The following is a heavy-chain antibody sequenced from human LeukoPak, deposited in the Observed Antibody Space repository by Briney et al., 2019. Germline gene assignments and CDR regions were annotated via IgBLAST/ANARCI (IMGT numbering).Heavy chain of an antibody. CDR2: INPHSGKT. CDR3: ARITMVRGAASGYYYYMDV. V-gene: IGHV1-8*01. J-gene: IGHJ6*03. D-gene: IGHD3-10*01. CDR1: GYPFRNYD. Sequence: ASVKVSCKTSGYPFRNYDINWVRQATGQGLEWMGWINPHSGKTGYAQKFQGRVTMTTDTSANTAYMDLSSLRSEDTAVYYCARITMVRGAASGYYYYMDVWGKGTTVTISS.